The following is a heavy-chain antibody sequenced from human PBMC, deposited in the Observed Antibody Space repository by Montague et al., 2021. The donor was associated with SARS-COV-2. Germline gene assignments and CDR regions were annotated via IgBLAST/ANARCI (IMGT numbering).Heavy chain of an antibody. J-gene: IGHJ6*02. Sequence: PALVKPTQTLTLTGTFSGFSLSTSGMCVSWIRQPPGKALEWLALIDWXXXKYYSTSLKTRLTISKDTSKNPVVLTMTNMDPVDTATYYCARISYDILTGYYYGMDAWGQGATVTVSS. V-gene: IGHV2-70*01. CDR3: ARISYDILTGYYYGMDA. D-gene: IGHD3-9*01. CDR1: GFSLSTSGMC. CDR2: IDWXXXK.